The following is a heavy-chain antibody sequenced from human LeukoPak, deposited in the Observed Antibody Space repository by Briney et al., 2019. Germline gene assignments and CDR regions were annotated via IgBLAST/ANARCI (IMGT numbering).Heavy chain of an antibody. V-gene: IGHV3-11*04. CDR1: EFTFSDYY. CDR3: ARDYDILTGRTIDH. D-gene: IGHD3-9*01. CDR2: ISSSGRTI. Sequence: GGSLRLSCAASEFTFSDYYMSWIRQAPGKGLEWVSYISSSGRTIYYAHSVKGRFTISRDNAKNSLYLQMNSLRAEDTAVYYCARDYDILTGRTIDHWGQGTVVTVSS. J-gene: IGHJ4*02.